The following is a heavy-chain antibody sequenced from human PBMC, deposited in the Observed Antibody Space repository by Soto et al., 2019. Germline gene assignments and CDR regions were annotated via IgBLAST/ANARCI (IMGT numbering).Heavy chain of an antibody. CDR3: AREMAGLGGEYDY. J-gene: IGHJ4*02. CDR1: GYTFTKYG. CDR2: ISGSSGNA. V-gene: IGHV1-18*01. Sequence: QVQLVQSGAEVKNPGASVKVSCKTSGYTFTKYGVGWVRQAPGQGLEWMGWISGSSGNANYAEKAXXRXXLTTDTSTSTAYIELRSLRSDDTAVYYCAREMAGLGGEYDYWGQGTLVTVSS. D-gene: IGHD3-16*01.